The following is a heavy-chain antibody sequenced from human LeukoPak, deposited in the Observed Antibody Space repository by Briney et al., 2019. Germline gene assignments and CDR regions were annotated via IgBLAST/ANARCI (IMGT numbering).Heavy chain of an antibody. J-gene: IGHJ5*02. CDR1: GFTSSTYS. CDR2: ISSGSRYI. V-gene: IGHV3-21*01. CDR3: SRDRRTWFDP. Sequence: GGSLRLSCAASGFTSSTYSMNWVRQAPGKGLEWVSSISSGSRYIYYADSVKGRFTISRDNAKNSLYLQMNSLRAEDTALYYCSRDRRTWFDPWGQGTLVTVSS.